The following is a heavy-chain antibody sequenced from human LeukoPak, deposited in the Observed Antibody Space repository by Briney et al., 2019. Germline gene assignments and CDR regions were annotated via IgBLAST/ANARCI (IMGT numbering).Heavy chain of an antibody. CDR2: INPSGSST. Sequence: ASVKVSCKASGDTFTNYYIHWVRQAPGQGLEWMGIINPSGSSTSYAQKFQGRVTMTRDTSTSTVNMELSNLRSEDTAVYYCAREGFYGRELFPAFDYWGQGTLVTVSS. J-gene: IGHJ4*02. V-gene: IGHV1-46*01. D-gene: IGHD3-10*01. CDR1: GDTFTNYY. CDR3: AREGFYGRELFPAFDY.